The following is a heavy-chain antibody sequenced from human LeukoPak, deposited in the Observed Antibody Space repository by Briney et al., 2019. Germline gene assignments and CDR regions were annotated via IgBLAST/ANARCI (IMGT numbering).Heavy chain of an antibody. CDR3: AARDCSTTSCYAGLFDY. J-gene: IGHJ4*02. CDR2: ISGTGGTI. V-gene: IGHV3-23*01. D-gene: IGHD2-2*01. CDR1: GFTFSSYA. Sequence: PGGSLRLSCAASGFTFSSYAMSWVRRAPGKGLDWVSAISGTGGTIYYADSVKGRFTISRDSSKNTVYLQMNSLRAEDTAVYFFAARDCSTTSCYAGLFDYWGQGILVTVSS.